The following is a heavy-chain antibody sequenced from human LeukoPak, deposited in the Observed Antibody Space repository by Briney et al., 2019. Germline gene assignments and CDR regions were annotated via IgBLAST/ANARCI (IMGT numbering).Heavy chain of an antibody. Sequence: GGSLRLSCAASGFTFSSYSMNWVRQAPGKGLEWVSSISSSSSYIYYADSVMGRFTISRDNAKNSLYLQMNSLRAEDTAVYYCARDRAAAGTTIFDYWGQGTLVTVSS. D-gene: IGHD6-13*01. CDR2: ISSSSSYI. CDR3: ARDRAAAGTTIFDY. V-gene: IGHV3-21*01. J-gene: IGHJ4*02. CDR1: GFTFSSYS.